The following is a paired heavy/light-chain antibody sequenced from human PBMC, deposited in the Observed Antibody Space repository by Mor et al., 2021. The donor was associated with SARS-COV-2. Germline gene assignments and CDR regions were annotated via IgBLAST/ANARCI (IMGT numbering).Heavy chain of an antibody. CDR3: ARVSRIAARPFDY. J-gene: IGHJ4*02. D-gene: IGHD6-6*01. CDR1: GGSISSGDYY. Sequence: QVQLQESGPGLVKPSQTLSLTCTVSGGSISSGDYYWSWIRQPPGKGLEWIGYIYYSGSTYYNPSLKSRVTISVDTSKNQFSLKLSSVTAADTAVYYCARVSRIAARPFDYWGQGTLVTVSS. V-gene: IGHV4-30-4*01. CDR2: IYYSGST.
Light chain of an antibody. V-gene: IGLV3-19*01. CDR3: NSRDSSGNPL. CDR1: SLRSYY. Sequence: SSELTQDPAVSVALGQTVRITCQGDSLRSYYASWYQQKPGQAPVLVIYGKNNRPSGIPDRFSGSSSGNTASLTITGAQAEDEADYYCNSRDSSGNPLFGGGTKLTVL. J-gene: IGLJ2*01. CDR2: GKN.